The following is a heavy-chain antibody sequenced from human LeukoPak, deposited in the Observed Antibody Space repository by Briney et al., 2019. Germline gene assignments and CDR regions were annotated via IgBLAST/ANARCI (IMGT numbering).Heavy chain of an antibody. D-gene: IGHD2-15*01. CDR2: VSNDGSNK. CDR1: GFTFSSYA. Sequence: PGGSLRLSCAASGFTFSSYAMHWVRQAPGKGLEWVTGVSNDGSNKYYADSVKGRFTISRDNAKNTLYLQMNTLGAEDTAVYYCAADRVLYGLDVWGPGTTVTVSS. J-gene: IGHJ6*02. CDR3: AADRVLYGLDV. V-gene: IGHV3-30-3*01.